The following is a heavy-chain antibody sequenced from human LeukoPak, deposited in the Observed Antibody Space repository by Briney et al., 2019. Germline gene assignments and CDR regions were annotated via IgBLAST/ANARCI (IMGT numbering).Heavy chain of an antibody. D-gene: IGHD7-27*01. CDR3: ARDLVLGIVGFDY. CDR1: GGSISSYY. V-gene: IGHV4-4*07. Sequence: PSETLSLTCTVSGGSISSYYWSWIRQPAGKGLEWIGRIYTSGSTNYNPPLKSRVTMSVDTSKNQFSLKLSSVTAADTAVYYCARDLVLGIVGFDYWGQGTLVTVSS. J-gene: IGHJ4*02. CDR2: IYTSGST.